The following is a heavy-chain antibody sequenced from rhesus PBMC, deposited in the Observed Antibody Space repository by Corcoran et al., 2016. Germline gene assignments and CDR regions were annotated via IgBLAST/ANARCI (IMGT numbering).Heavy chain of an antibody. CDR1: GFPFSDNS. CDR2: FSGISSST. CDR3: ARGTYYFDY. Sequence: EVQLVESGGGLVQPGGSLRLSCAASGFPFSDNSMDWVSQAPGKGLEWVSSFSGISSSTYYPDSVKGRFTISRDNAKNTLYLQMNSPRAEDTAVYYCARGTYYFDYWGQGVLVTVSS. V-gene: IGHV3-37*01. J-gene: IGHJ4*01.